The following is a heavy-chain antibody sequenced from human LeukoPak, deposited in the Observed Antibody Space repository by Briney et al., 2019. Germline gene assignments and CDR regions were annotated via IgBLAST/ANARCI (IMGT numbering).Heavy chain of an antibody. V-gene: IGHV3-20*04. CDR1: GFTFDDYG. J-gene: IGHJ4*02. Sequence: GGSLRLSCAASGFTFDDYGMSWVRQAPGKGLEWVSGINWNGGSTGYADSVKGRFTISRDNAKNSLYLQMNSLRAEDTAVYYCARVGSSGWYDDYFDYWGQGTLVTVSS. D-gene: IGHD6-19*01. CDR3: ARVGSSGWYDDYFDY. CDR2: INWNGGST.